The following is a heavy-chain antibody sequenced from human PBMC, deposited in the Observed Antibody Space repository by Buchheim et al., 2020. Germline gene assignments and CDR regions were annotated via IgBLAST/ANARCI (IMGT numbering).Heavy chain of an antibody. V-gene: IGHV4-30-4*01. D-gene: IGHD3-3*01. CDR2: IDFSGDT. CDR1: GGSINSGDYY. J-gene: IGHJ6*01. Sequence: QVQLQESGPGLVRPSQTLSLTCTVSGGSINSGDYYWSWVRQPPGKGLEWMGYIDFSGDTYYNPSLKSRITMSLDTSKNQFSLRLTSVTAADTAVYYCAKAVWSGYSNTFFFFGMDVWGQGTT. CDR3: AKAVWSGYSNTFFFFGMDV.